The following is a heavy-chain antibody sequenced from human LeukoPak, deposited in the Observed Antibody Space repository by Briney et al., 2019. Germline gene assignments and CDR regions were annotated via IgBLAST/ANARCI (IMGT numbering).Heavy chain of an antibody. J-gene: IGHJ3*02. CDR1: GSTFTGYY. CDR2: VNSYIGAT. Sequence: ASVKVSCKASGSTFTGYYMHWVRQAPGQGLEWMGWVNSYIGATDYAQKFEGRVTMTRDTSISTDYMELSRLTSDDTAVYYCASITVFGVSPTQGAFDIWGQGTMVTVSS. V-gene: IGHV1-2*02. CDR3: ASITVFGVSPTQGAFDI. D-gene: IGHD3-3*01.